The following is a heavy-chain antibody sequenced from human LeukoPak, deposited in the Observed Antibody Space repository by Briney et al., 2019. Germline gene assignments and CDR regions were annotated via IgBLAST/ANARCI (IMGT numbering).Heavy chain of an antibody. Sequence: GESLRLSCAASGFTFDDYAMHWVRQAPGKGLEWVSVISGSGGRTYYADSVKGRFTISRDNPKNTLCVQMNSLRAEDTAVYYCAKDLLAATIDYYFDYWGQGTLVTVSS. V-gene: IGHV3-23*01. D-gene: IGHD5-12*01. CDR1: GFTFDDYA. CDR3: AKDLLAATIDYYFDY. CDR2: ISGSGGRT. J-gene: IGHJ4*02.